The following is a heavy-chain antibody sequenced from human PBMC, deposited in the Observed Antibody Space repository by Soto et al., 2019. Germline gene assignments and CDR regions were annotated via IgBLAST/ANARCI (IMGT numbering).Heavy chain of an antibody. Sequence: ASLKVSCKSSGGPFSSYAISWVRQAPGQGLEWMGGIIPIFGTANYAQKFQGRVTITADESTSTAYMELSSLRSEDTAVYYCARDIAAARGDYYYGMDVWGQGTTVTVSS. CDR1: GGPFSSYA. D-gene: IGHD6-13*01. CDR2: IIPIFGTA. CDR3: ARDIAAARGDYYYGMDV. J-gene: IGHJ6*02. V-gene: IGHV1-69*13.